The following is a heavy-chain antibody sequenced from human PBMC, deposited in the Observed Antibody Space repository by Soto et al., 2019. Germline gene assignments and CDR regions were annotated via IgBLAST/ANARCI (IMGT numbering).Heavy chain of an antibody. CDR1: GGSFSGYY. D-gene: IGHD3-10*01. CDR2: INHSGST. J-gene: IGHJ5*02. Sequence: QVQLQQWGAGLLKPSETLSLTCAVYGGSFSGYYWSWIRQPPGNGLEWIGEINHSGSTNYNPSLKSRVTISVDTSMNQFSLNLSSVTAADTAVYYCARERGVFLWFGANNWFDPWGQGTLVTVSS. V-gene: IGHV4-34*01. CDR3: ARERGVFLWFGANNWFDP.